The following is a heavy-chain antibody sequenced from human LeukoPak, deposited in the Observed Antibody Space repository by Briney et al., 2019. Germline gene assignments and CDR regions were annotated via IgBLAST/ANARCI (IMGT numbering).Heavy chain of an antibody. CDR3: ARDGGKGWLWFDY. CDR2: IYFSGST. J-gene: IGHJ4*02. V-gene: IGHV4-59*01. Sequence: SETLSLTCTVSGGSISSYYWSWIRQPPGKGLEYIGYIYFSGSTNYNPSLKSRVTISVDTSKNQFSLKLSSVTAADTAVYYCARDGGKGWLWFDYWGQGALVTVSS. CDR1: GGSISSYY. D-gene: IGHD3-9*01.